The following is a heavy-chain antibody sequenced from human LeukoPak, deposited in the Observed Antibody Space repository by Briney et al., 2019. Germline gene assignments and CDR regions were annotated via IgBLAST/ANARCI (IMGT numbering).Heavy chain of an antibody. J-gene: IGHJ3*01. CDR2: MYYRGGT. V-gene: IGHV4-59*13. Sequence: SETLSLTCSVSGGSISSYYGRCMRQPRGKGREGIGYMYYRGGTSYNPAHKSRVSMSLDTSKNQITLMLSSVTAADTAVYYCARESGHSSGYDAFDVWGQGTKVTVSS. D-gene: IGHD3-22*01. CDR1: GGSISSYY. CDR3: ARESGHSSGYDAFDV.